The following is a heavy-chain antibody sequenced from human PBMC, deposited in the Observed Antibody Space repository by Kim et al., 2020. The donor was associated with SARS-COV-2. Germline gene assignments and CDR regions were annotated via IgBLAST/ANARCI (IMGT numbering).Heavy chain of an antibody. Sequence: ASVKVSCKASGYTFTNYGISWVRQAPGQGLEWMGWISTYNGNTNYVQILQDRVNMTTDTSTSTVYMELRSLRSDDAAVYYCARARGYCSGVSCSLTYGMDVWGQGTTVTVSS. D-gene: IGHD2-15*01. V-gene: IGHV1-18*01. CDR2: ISTYNGNT. J-gene: IGHJ6*02. CDR1: GYTFTNYG. CDR3: ARARGYCSGVSCSLTYGMDV.